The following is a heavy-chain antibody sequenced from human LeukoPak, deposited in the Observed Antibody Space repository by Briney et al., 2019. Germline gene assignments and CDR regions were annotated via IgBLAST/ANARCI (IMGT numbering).Heavy chain of an antibody. V-gene: IGHV3-74*03. J-gene: IGHJ6*02. Sequence: GGSLRLSCAASGFTFNRYWMHWVRQTPGKGLVWVSRISPDGNSATYADSVKGRFTISRDNAKNTLYLQMNSLRAEDSAVYYCVSLDGVYYYHMDVWGQGTTVIVSS. CDR1: GFTFNRYW. CDR2: ISPDGNSA. D-gene: IGHD2-8*01. CDR3: VSLDGVYYYHMDV.